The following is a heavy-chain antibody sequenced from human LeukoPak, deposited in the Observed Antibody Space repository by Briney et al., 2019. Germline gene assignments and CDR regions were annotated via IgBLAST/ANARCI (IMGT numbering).Heavy chain of an antibody. Sequence: SETLSLTCTVSGGSISTYYWSWIRQPPGKGREYIGYIYYSGSTNYNPSLKSRVTMSLDTSKNQFSLKVSSVTAADTAVYYCARYGLYSFDYWGQGALVTVSS. V-gene: IGHV4-59*08. CDR1: GGSISTYY. CDR3: ARYGLYSFDY. D-gene: IGHD3-10*01. CDR2: IYYSGST. J-gene: IGHJ4*02.